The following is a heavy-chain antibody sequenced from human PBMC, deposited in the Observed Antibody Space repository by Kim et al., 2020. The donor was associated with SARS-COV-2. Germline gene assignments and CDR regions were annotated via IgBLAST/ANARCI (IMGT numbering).Heavy chain of an antibody. CDR1: GFMFSAYA. CDR2: IDKSDGTT. CDR3: ATSSGMPLAGPREH. J-gene: IGHJ4*01. D-gene: IGHD3-10*01. Sequence: GGSLRLSCTASGFMFSAYAMTWVRQAPGKGLEWVSTIDKSDGTTYYADSVKGRFTISRDNSKDSLYLRMDRLKFEDTAVYYCATSSGMPLAGPREHWGHGTLVTVSS. V-gene: IGHV3-23*05.